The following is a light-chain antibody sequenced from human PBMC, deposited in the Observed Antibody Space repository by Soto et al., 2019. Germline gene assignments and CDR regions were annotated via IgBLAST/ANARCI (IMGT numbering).Light chain of an antibody. CDR1: SSDVGGSKY. Sequence: QSVLTQPASVSGSPGLSITISCTGTSSDVGGSKYVSWYQHLPGKAPKLMIYEVSNRPSGVSNRFSGSKSGNTASLTIAGLQAEDEADYYCGSYTSSSTYVFGTGTKLTVL. J-gene: IGLJ1*01. CDR3: GSYTSSSTYV. V-gene: IGLV2-14*01. CDR2: EVS.